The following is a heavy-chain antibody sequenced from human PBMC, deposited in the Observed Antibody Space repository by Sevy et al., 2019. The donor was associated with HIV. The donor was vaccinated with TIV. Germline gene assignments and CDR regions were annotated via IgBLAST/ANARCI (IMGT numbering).Heavy chain of an antibody. CDR3: AKERNCGSDCLYFQH. D-gene: IGHD2-21*02. V-gene: IGHV3-43*01. J-gene: IGHJ1*01. CDR2: INWNRDDT. CDR1: GFTFDDYT. Sequence: GQSLKISCAASGFTFDDYTMHWIRQAPGKGLECVSLINWNRDDTYYADSVKGRFTISRDNSRNSLYLQMNSLRTEDTAFYYCAKERNCGSDCLYFQHWGQGTLVLVSS.